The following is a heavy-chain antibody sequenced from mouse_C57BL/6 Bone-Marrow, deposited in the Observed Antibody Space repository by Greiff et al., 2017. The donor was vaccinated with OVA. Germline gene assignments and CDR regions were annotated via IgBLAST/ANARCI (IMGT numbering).Heavy chain of an antibody. CDR1: GFSLTNYG. CDR3: ARMAYYSNSNYFDN. CDR2: IWSGGSP. D-gene: IGHD2-5*01. J-gene: IGHJ2*01. V-gene: IGHV2-2*01. Sequence: QVQLKQSGPGLVQPSQSLSITCTVSGFSLTNYGVHWVRQSPGKGLEWLGAIWSGGSPDYNAAFISRLSISKDNSESQVFFKMNSLQADDTAIYYCARMAYYSNSNYFDNWGHGTTLTVSS.